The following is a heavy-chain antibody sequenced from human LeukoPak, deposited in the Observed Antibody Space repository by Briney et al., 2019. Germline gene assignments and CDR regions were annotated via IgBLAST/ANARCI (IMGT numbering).Heavy chain of an antibody. CDR3: AKDRWATHSSSSSTQPYSFDY. D-gene: IGHD6-6*01. CDR2: IRYDGSDK. J-gene: IGHJ4*02. V-gene: IGHV3-30*02. CDR1: GFTFSSYG. Sequence: PGGSLRLSCAAPGFTFSSYGMHWVRQAPGKGLEWVAFIRYDGSDKYYADSVKGRFTISRDSSTNMLYLQMNSLRAEDTAVYYCAKDRWATHSSSSSTQPYSFDYWGQGTLVTVSS.